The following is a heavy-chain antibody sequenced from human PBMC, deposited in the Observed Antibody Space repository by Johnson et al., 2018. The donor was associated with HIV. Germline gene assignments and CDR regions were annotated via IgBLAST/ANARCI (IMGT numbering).Heavy chain of an antibody. V-gene: IGHV3-53*01. CDR1: GFTVSSNY. CDR3: ARGGAGYSGSYHDAFDL. Sequence: VQLVESGGGLIQPGGSLRLSCAVSGFTVSSNYMSWVRQAPGKGLEWVSVIFTVGDVYYAASVKGRFTISRDNSKNILYLQMNSLRAEDTTMYYCARGGAGYSGSYHDAFDLWGQGTMVTVSS. D-gene: IGHD1-26*01. J-gene: IGHJ3*01. CDR2: IFTVGDV.